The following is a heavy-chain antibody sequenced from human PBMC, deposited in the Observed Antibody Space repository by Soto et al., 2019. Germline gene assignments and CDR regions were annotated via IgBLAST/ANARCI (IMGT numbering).Heavy chain of an antibody. CDR3: AKDLYSGSYSSYYFHH. D-gene: IGHD1-26*01. Sequence: GGSLRLSCAASGFTFKSFAVHWVRQAPGKGLEWVAFISDDGSNQYFADSVTGRCTISRDNSENTVSLQIDSLRPGDTAVYYCAKDLYSGSYSSYYFHHWGQGILVTVSS. CDR1: GFTFKSFA. V-gene: IGHV3-30*18. J-gene: IGHJ4*02. CDR2: ISDDGSNQ.